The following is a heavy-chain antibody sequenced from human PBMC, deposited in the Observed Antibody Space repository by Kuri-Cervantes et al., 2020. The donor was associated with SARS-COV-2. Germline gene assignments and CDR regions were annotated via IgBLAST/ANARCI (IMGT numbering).Heavy chain of an antibody. J-gene: IGHJ4*02. D-gene: IGHD3-16*02. CDR1: GFLFSSSA. Sequence: ESLKISWYVSGFLFSSSAIHWVRQGSGKGLEWVGRGRGQANKYATAYAASVKGRFTISRDDSKNTLYLQMDSLKTEDTAVDYFSTGSLDYDAVWGRYRYSNYWGQGTLVTVSS. V-gene: IGHV3-73*01. CDR3: STGSLDYDAVWGRYRYSNY. CDR2: GRGQANKYAT.